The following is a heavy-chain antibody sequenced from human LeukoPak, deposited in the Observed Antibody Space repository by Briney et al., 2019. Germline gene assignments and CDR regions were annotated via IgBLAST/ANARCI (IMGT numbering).Heavy chain of an antibody. CDR1: GFTFSNAW. Sequence: GGSLRLSCAASGFTFSNAWMSWVRPAPGKGLEWVGRIKSKTDGGPTNYAARVKGRFTISRDDSKNTLYLQMNSLKTEDTAVYYCTTARGRVLFDYWGQGTLVTVSS. J-gene: IGHJ4*02. CDR3: TTARGRVLFDY. V-gene: IGHV3-15*01. D-gene: IGHD3-16*01. CDR2: IKSKTDGGPT.